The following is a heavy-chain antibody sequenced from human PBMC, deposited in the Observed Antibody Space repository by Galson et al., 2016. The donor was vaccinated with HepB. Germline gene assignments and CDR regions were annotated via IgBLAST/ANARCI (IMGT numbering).Heavy chain of an antibody. V-gene: IGHV3-48*02. Sequence: SLRLSCAASGFTFSNYGINWVRQAPGKGLEWVSYISSTGNTIYYADSLKGRSTISRDNAKNSLFLQMNSLRDEDTAVYYCARFRKKDTGEDSYRLDVWGQGTLVTVSS. CDR1: GFTFSNYG. CDR3: ARFRKKDTGEDSYRLDV. D-gene: IGHD2-8*02. J-gene: IGHJ4*02. CDR2: ISSTGNTI.